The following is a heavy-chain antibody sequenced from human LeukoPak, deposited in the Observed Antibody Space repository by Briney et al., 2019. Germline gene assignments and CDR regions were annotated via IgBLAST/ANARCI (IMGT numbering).Heavy chain of an antibody. CDR2: ISYSGST. CDR3: ARLGGVYGGYYFDY. V-gene: IGHV4-39*01. D-gene: IGHD2-8*02. CDR1: GGSISSSSYH. J-gene: IGHJ4*02. Sequence: SETLSLTCTVSGGSISSSSYHWGWIRQPPGKGLEWIGSISYSGSTYYDLSLKSRVTISVDTSKNQFSLKLNSLTAADTAVYFCARLGGVYGGYYFDYWGQGTLVTVSS.